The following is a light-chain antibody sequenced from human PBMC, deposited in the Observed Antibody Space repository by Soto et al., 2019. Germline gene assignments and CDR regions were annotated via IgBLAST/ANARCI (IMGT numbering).Light chain of an antibody. CDR1: QSVSNN. V-gene: IGKV3-15*01. Sequence: EVVLTQSPVTLSVSPGERATLSCRASQSVSNNLAWYQQKPGQAPRLLIYGASTRATGIPARFSGSGSGTESTLTISSQQSEDFAVYYCQHYNNWYTFGQGTKLEIK. CDR3: QHYNNWYT. J-gene: IGKJ2*01. CDR2: GAS.